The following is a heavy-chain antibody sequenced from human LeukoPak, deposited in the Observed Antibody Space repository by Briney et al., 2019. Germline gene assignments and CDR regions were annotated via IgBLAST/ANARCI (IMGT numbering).Heavy chain of an antibody. CDR2: INHSGST. D-gene: IGHD2-8*01. J-gene: IGHJ4*02. CDR3: ARLANFDY. V-gene: IGHV4-34*01. Sequence: SETLSLTCAVYGGSFSGYYWSWIRQPPGKGLEWIGEINHSGSTNYNPSLKSRVTISVDTSKNQFSLKLSSVTAADTAVYYCARLANFDYWGQGTLVTVSS. CDR1: GGSFSGYY.